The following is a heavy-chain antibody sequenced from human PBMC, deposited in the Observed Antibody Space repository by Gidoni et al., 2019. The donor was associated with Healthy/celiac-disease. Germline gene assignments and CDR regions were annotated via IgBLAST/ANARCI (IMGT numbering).Heavy chain of an antibody. D-gene: IGHD2-8*01. V-gene: IGHV4-59*01. Sequence: QVQLQESGPGLVKPSETLSLTCTVPGGSISSYYWSWIRQPPGKGLEWLGYIYYSGITNYNPPLKSRVTISVDTSKNQFSLKLSSVTAADTAVYYCARDKFVLNDAFDIWGQGTMVTVSS. CDR2: IYYSGIT. CDR1: GGSISSYY. CDR3: ARDKFVLNDAFDI. J-gene: IGHJ3*02.